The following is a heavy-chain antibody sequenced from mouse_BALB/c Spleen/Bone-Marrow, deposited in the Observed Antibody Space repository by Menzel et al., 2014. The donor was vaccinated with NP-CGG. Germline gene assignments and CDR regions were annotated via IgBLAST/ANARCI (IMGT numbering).Heavy chain of an antibody. V-gene: IGHV1-18*01. J-gene: IGHJ1*01. D-gene: IGHD2-2*01. CDR3: ARDGYGRCFDV. Sequence: EVQGVESGPELVKPGASMKISCKASGYSFTDYTMNWVRQSHGKNLEWIGLINPYNGGSTYNQKFKGTATLTVDRSSSTAYMELLSLTSDDSAVYYCARDGYGRCFDVWGAGTTVTVSS. CDR1: GYSFTDYT. CDR2: INPYNGGS.